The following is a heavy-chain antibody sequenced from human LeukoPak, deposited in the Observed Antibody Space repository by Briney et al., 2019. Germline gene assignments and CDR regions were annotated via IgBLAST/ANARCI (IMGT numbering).Heavy chain of an antibody. CDR1: GFTFSNAW. Sequence: PGGSLRLSCAASGFTFSNAWMSWVRQAPGKGLEWVGRIKSKTEGGTTDYAAPGKGRFTTSRDDSKNTLYLQMNSLKTEDTTVYYCARVGSWELLRYDYWGQGTLVTVSS. J-gene: IGHJ4*02. D-gene: IGHD1-26*01. CDR3: ARVGSWELLRYDY. V-gene: IGHV3-15*01. CDR2: IKSKTEGGTT.